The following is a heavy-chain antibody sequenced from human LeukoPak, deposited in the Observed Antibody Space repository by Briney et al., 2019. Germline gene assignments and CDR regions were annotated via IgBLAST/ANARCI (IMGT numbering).Heavy chain of an antibody. V-gene: IGHV1-2*02. Sequence: ASVKVSCKASFSGNYFQWVRQAPGQGFEWIGCIDRNSGDTDYAQKFQGRVNMNRDTSSTTGYMELYGLRPDDTAIYHCATSQIRLGFFDNWGQGTLVFVSP. CDR3: ATSQIRLGFFDN. J-gene: IGHJ4*02. CDR2: IDRNSGDT. CDR1: FSGNY. D-gene: IGHD5-12*01.